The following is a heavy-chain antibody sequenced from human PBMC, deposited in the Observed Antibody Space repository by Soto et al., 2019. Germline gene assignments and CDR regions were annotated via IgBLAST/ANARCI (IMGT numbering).Heavy chain of an antibody. V-gene: IGHV3-23*01. CDR1: GFTFSSYA. CDR2: ISGSGGST. D-gene: IGHD2-15*01. J-gene: IGHJ4*02. CDR3: ANSPRGWSYFDY. Sequence: PGGSLRLSCAASGFTFSSYAMSWVRQAPGKGLEWVSAISGSGGSTYYADSVKGRFTISRDNSKNTLYLQMNSLRAEDTAVYYCANSPRGWSYFDYWGQGTLVPVSS.